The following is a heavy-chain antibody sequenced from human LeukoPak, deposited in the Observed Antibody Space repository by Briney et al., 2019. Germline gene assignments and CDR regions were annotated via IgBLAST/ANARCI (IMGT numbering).Heavy chain of an antibody. CDR1: GGSISSYY. Sequence: SETLSLTCTVSGGSISSYYWRWIRQPAGKGLEWIGRIYTSGSTNYNPSLKSRVTMSVDTSKNQFSLKLSSVTAADTAVYYCARDWVYDSSVNWFDPWGQGTLVTVSS. V-gene: IGHV4-4*07. CDR3: ARDWVYDSSVNWFDP. CDR2: IYTSGST. J-gene: IGHJ5*02. D-gene: IGHD3-22*01.